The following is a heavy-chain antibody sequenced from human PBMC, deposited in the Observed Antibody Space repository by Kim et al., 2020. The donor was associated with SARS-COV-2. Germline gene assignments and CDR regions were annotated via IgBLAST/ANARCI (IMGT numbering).Heavy chain of an antibody. J-gene: IGHJ6*02. CDR3: ARLCWKHYYYYGMDV. V-gene: IGHV4-39*01. Sequence: PSLKSRVTISVDTSKNQFSLKLSSVTAADTAVYYCARLCWKHYYYYGMDVWGQGTTVTVSS. D-gene: IGHD1-1*01.